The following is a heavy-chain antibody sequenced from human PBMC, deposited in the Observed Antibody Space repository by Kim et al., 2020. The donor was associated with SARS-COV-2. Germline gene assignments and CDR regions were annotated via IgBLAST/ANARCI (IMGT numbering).Heavy chain of an antibody. CDR1: EFTFINAW. CDR2: IKSETHGGTT. J-gene: IGHJ4*02. CDR3: TTVDANFYPHY. V-gene: IGHV3-15*01. Sequence: GGSLRLSCAASEFTFINAWMNWVRQAPGKGLEWVGRIKSETHGGTTDYTVPVKGRFTISRDESTNTLYLQMNRLKTEDIAVYYCTTVDANFYPHYWGQGTLVTVSS. D-gene: IGHD1-7*01.